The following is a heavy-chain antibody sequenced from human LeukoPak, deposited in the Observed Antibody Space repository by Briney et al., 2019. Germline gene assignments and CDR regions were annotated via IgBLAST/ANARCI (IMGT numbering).Heavy chain of an antibody. CDR1: GGSITRYY. CDR2: VSRSGKT. V-gene: IGHV4-59*01. Sequence: SETLSLTCSVSGGSITRYYWSWIRQTPGKGLEWIGSVSRSGKTNFNSSLKSRVTISTDTSKTTLSLRLSSVTAADTAVYYCARGRSYNEILTGYGDYYYYVDVWGKGTTVTVSS. J-gene: IGHJ6*03. D-gene: IGHD3-9*01. CDR3: ARGRSYNEILTGYGDYYYYVDV.